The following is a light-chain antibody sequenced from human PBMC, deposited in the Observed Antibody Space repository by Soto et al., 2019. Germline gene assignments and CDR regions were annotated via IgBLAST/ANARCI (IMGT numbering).Light chain of an antibody. CDR1: SSDVGGYNS. V-gene: IGLV2-8*01. J-gene: IGLJ2*01. Sequence: ALTQPPSASGSPGQSVTISCTGTSSDVGGYNSVSWYQQHPGKAPKLVIYEVSKRPSGVPDRFSASKSDNTASLTVSGLQAEDEADYYCSSYAGSKNLVFGGGTKLTVL. CDR3: SSYAGSKNLV. CDR2: EVS.